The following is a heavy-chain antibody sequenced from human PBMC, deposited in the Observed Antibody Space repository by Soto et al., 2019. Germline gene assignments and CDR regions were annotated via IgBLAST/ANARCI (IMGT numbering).Heavy chain of an antibody. J-gene: IGHJ4*02. Sequence: ASVKVSCKASGYTFTSYAMHWVRQAPGQRLEWMGWINAGNGNTKYSRKFQGRVTITRDTSASTAYMGLSSLRSEDTAVYYCARDEHSSGWPFDYWGQGTLVTVSS. CDR2: INAGNGNT. CDR1: GYTFTSYA. CDR3: ARDEHSSGWPFDY. V-gene: IGHV1-3*01. D-gene: IGHD6-19*01.